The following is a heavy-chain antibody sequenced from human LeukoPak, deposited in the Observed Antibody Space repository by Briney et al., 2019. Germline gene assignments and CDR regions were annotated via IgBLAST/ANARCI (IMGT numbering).Heavy chain of an antibody. D-gene: IGHD2-21*02. J-gene: IGHJ3*02. CDR3: ASEGGGDALRAFDI. CDR2: IYSGGST. Sequence: GGSLRLSCAASGFTVSSNYMSWVRQAPGKGLEWVSVIYSGGSTYYADSVKGRFTISRDNSKNTLYLQMNSLRAEDTAVYYCASEGGGDALRAFDIWGQGTMVTVSS. V-gene: IGHV3-66*01. CDR1: GFTVSSNY.